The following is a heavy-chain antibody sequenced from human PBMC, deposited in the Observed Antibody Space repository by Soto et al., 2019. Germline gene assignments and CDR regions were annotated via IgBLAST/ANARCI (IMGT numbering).Heavy chain of an antibody. CDR3: ARGGYSGSGCLDY. CDR1: GGSVSSASYY. J-gene: IGHJ4*02. V-gene: IGHV4-61*03. D-gene: IGHD1-26*01. CDR2: VFHSGRT. Sequence: QVQLQESSPRLVKPSETLTLTCTVSGGSVSSASYYWSWIRQPPGKGLEWIGNVFHSGRTDYNPSLKSRLSISVDTSKIHLSLNLNSVTAADAAVYYCARGGYSGSGCLDYWGQGTLVTVSS.